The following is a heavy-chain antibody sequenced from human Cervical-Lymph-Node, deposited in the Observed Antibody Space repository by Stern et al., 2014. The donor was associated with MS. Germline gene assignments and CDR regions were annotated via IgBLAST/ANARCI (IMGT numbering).Heavy chain of an antibody. Sequence: VQLVESGGGVVQPGGSQRLSCTASGFTFEDYAMEWVRQVPGKGLEWVAMIWYDGSQKYYGDSVRGRFSVSRDNSRNTLYLQMKSLSLEDTAVYYCARKIPDYYYYAMDVWGQGTTVTVFS. V-gene: IGHV3-33*01. CDR3: ARKIPDYYYYAMDV. CDR2: IWYDGSQK. CDR1: GFTFEDYA. J-gene: IGHJ6*02. D-gene: IGHD2-2*02.